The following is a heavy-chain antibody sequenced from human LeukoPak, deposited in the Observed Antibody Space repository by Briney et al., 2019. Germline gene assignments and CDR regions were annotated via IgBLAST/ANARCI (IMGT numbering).Heavy chain of an antibody. D-gene: IGHD6-13*01. CDR3: AKDGIAAADAIYYYGMDV. V-gene: IGHV3-23*01. CDR1: GFTFSSYA. Sequence: PGGSLRLSCAASGFTFSSYAMSWVRQAPGKGLEWVSVISASGGNTYYADSVKGRFTISRDNSKNTLYLQMNSLRAEDTAVYYCAKDGIAAADAIYYYGMDVWGQGTTVTVSS. J-gene: IGHJ6*02. CDR2: ISASGGNT.